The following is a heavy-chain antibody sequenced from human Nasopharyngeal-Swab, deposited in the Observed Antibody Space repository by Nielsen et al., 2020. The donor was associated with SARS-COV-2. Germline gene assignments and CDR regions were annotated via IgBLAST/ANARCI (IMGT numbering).Heavy chain of an antibody. CDR1: AYTFTSYA. J-gene: IGHJ5*02. V-gene: IGHV7-4-1*02. D-gene: IGHD2-15*01. Sequence: ASVKVSCKASAYTFTSYAMNWVRQAPGQGLEWMGWINTNTGNPTYAQGFTGRFVFSLDTSVSTAYLQISSLKAEDTAVYYCARERRLGYCSGGSCYYAWFDPWGQGTLVTVSS. CDR3: ARERRLGYCSGGSCYYAWFDP. CDR2: INTNTGNP.